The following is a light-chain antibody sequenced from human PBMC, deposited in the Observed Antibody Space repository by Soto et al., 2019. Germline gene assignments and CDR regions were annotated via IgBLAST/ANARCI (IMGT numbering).Light chain of an antibody. V-gene: IGKV3-20*01. J-gene: IGKJ1*01. CDR3: QEYGSSRT. CDR1: QRVSTNY. Sequence: EIVLTQSPGTLSLSPGERATLSCRASQRVSTNYVAWYQQKPGQAPRLLIYGASSRATGIPDRFSGSGSGTDFTLTISRLEPEDFAVYYCQEYGSSRTFGQGTKVETK. CDR2: GAS.